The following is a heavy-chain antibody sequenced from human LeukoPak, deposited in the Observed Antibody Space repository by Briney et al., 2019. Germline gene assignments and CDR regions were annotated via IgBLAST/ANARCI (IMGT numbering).Heavy chain of an antibody. D-gene: IGHD3-22*01. J-gene: IGHJ4*02. V-gene: IGHV4-30-2*01. CDR3: ARDGMIVVSGGPEGFDY. CDR2: IYHSGST. CDR1: GGSISSGGYY. Sequence: SETLSLTCTVSGGSISSGGYYWSWIRQPPGKGLEWIGYIYHSGSTYYNPSLKSRVTISVDRSKNQFSLKLSSVTAADTAVYYCARDGMIVVSGGPEGFDYWGQGTLVTVSS.